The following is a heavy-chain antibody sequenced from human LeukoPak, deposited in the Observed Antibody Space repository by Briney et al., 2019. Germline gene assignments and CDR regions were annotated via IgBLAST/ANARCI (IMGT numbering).Heavy chain of an antibody. CDR1: EFTFSSYG. V-gene: IGHV3-30*18. CDR2: ISYDGSNN. J-gene: IGHJ6*02. D-gene: IGHD4-17*01. CDR3: AKAAPDSGDYGMDV. Sequence: PGRSLRLSCVASEFTFSSYGMHWVRQAPGEGLEWVASISYDGSNNYYADSVKGRFTISRDNSKNTLYLQMNSLNTEDTAVYYCAKAAPDSGDYGMDVWGQGTTVTVSS.